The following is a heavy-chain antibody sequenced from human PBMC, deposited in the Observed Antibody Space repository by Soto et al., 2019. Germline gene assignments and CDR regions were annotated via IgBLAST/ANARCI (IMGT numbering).Heavy chain of an antibody. Sequence: GGSLRLSCAASGFAFSSHPMSWVRQAPERGLEWVSGISDSGGLTYNADSVKGRFTISRDNSKNTLYLQMNSLRAEDTAVYYCARAECSTPNCLTAYYSYGLDVWGQGTTVTVSS. CDR1: GFAFSSHP. V-gene: IGHV3-23*01. CDR2: ISDSGGLT. CDR3: ARAECSTPNCLTAYYSYGLDV. J-gene: IGHJ6*02. D-gene: IGHD2-2*01.